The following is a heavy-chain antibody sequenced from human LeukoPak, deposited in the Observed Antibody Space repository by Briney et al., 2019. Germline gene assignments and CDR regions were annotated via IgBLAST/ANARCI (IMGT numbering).Heavy chain of an antibody. CDR2: INHSGST. CDR3: ASGYGGYDLNYYWYFDL. J-gene: IGHJ2*01. Sequence: SETLSLTCAVYGGSFSGYYWSWIRQPPGKGLEWIGEINHSGSTNYNPSLKSRVTISVDTSKNQFSLKLSSVTAADTAVYYCASGYGGYDLNYYWYFDLWGRGTLVTVSS. V-gene: IGHV4-34*01. D-gene: IGHD5-12*01. CDR1: GGSFSGYY.